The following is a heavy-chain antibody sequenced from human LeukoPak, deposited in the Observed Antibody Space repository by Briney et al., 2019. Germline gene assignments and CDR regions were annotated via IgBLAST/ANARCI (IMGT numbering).Heavy chain of an antibody. Sequence: PGGSLRLSCAASGFTFSSYAMHWVRQAPGKGLEWVAVISYDGSNKYYADSVKGRFTISRDNAKKTLYLQINSLRAEDTAVYYCAKGRDYYYDTSGSSDYWGQGTLVTVSS. CDR3: AKGRDYYYDTSGSSDY. J-gene: IGHJ4*02. V-gene: IGHV3-30-3*01. CDR2: ISYDGSNK. CDR1: GFTFSSYA. D-gene: IGHD3-22*01.